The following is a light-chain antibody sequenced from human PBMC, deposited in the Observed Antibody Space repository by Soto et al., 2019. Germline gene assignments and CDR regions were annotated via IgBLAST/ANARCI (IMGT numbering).Light chain of an antibody. CDR3: YNYNSASPSGT. CDR2: AAS. V-gene: IGKV1-27*01. J-gene: IGKJ4*01. CDR1: QSINNH. Sequence: DFQMTQSPSTLSASVGDRATITCRASQSINNHLAWFQQKPGKVPKVLIYAASTLQSGVPSRFSGSGSGTDFTVTISSLQPEDVATYYWYNYNSASPSGTFGGGTKVEIK.